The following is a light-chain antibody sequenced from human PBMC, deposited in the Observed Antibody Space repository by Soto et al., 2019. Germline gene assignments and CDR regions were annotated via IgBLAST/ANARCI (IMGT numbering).Light chain of an antibody. CDR3: SSYSSSTTAVL. CDR1: SSDIGGYNF. Sequence: QSVLTQPASVSGSPGQSITISCTGTSSDIGGYNFVSWYQHHPGKAPKVIIHDVSDRPSGVSDRFSGAKSGNTASLTISGLQVEDECDYYCSSYSSSTTAVLFGGGTKVTVL. V-gene: IGLV2-14*03. J-gene: IGLJ2*01. CDR2: DVS.